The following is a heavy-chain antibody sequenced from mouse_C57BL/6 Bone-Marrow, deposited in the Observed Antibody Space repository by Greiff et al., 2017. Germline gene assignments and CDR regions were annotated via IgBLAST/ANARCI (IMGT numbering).Heavy chain of an antibody. Sequence: VQLQQSGAELARPGASVKLSCKASGYTFTSYGISWVKQRTGQGLEWIGEIYPRSGNTYYNEQFKGKATLTADKSSSTAYMELRSLTSEDSAVYFCAREKDSSGYGWFAYWGQGTLVTVSA. J-gene: IGHJ3*01. CDR1: GYTFTSYG. V-gene: IGHV1-81*01. CDR3: AREKDSSGYGWFAY. D-gene: IGHD3-2*02. CDR2: IYPRSGNT.